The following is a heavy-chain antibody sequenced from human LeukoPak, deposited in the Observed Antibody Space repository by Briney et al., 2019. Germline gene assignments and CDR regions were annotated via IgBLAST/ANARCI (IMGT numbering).Heavy chain of an antibody. D-gene: IGHD1-26*01. Sequence: GGSLRLSCAASGFTFSSYWMHWVRQAPGKGLVWVSRINNDGITTSYADSVKGRFTISRDNTKNTLYLQMNSLRAEDTAVYYCARIGASVGAIDYWGQGTLVTVSS. CDR3: ARIGASVGAIDY. J-gene: IGHJ4*02. CDR1: GFTFSSYW. CDR2: INNDGITT. V-gene: IGHV3-74*01.